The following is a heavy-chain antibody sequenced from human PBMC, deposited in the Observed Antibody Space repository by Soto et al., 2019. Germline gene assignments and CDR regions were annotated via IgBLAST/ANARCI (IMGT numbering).Heavy chain of an antibody. Sequence: GGSLRLSCAASGFTFSSYSMNWVRQAPGKGLEWVSSISSSSSYIYYADSVKGRFTISRDNAKNSLYLQMNSLRAEDTAVYYCARDDYDILTCYYTAYDAFDIWGQGTMVTVSS. J-gene: IGHJ3*02. CDR3: ARDDYDILTCYYTAYDAFDI. CDR2: ISSSSSYI. D-gene: IGHD3-9*01. V-gene: IGHV3-21*01. CDR1: GFTFSSYS.